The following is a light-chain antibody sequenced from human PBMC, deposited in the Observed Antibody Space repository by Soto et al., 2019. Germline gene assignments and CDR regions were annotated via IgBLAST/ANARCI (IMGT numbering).Light chain of an antibody. CDR1: SSDIGSYNR. CDR3: TSYTPGTALV. J-gene: IGLJ3*02. V-gene: IGLV2-18*02. CDR2: EVT. Sequence: QSVLTQPPSVSGSPGQSVTISCIGTSSDIGSYNRVSWYQQSPGTAPKLIIYEVTNRPSGVAGRFSGSKSGNTASLTISGLQAEDEADYYCTSYTPGTALVFGGGTKVTVL.